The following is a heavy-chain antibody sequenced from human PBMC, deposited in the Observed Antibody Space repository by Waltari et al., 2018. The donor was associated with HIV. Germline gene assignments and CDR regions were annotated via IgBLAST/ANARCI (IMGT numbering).Heavy chain of an antibody. CDR3: SRGRGYSYGYSDL. V-gene: IGHV1-8*01. CDR1: GYTFTNYD. Sequence: QVQLVQSGAEVRKPGASVKVSCKASGYTFTNYDINWVRQAPGQGLEWMGWINPNIGNTGYAQKFQGRGTMTRDTSRSTAYMELTSLTSEDTAVYQCSRGRGYSYGYSDLWGQGTLVTVSS. D-gene: IGHD5-18*01. J-gene: IGHJ4*02. CDR2: INPNIGNT.